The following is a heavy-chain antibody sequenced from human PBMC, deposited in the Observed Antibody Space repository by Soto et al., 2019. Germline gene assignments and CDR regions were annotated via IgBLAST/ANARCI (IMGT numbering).Heavy chain of an antibody. J-gene: IGHJ3*02. CDR3: AREPLYCRGGSCTITRDAYDI. CDR2: ISNRGDT. CDR1: GFIVSDTY. V-gene: IGHV3-66*01. Sequence: EVQLVESGGGLVQPGGSLRLSCTASGFIVSDTYVNWVRQAPGKGLEWVSVISNRGDTHYADSVRGRFSLSRDISDNTLHLQMINLIVEDTAVYYCAREPLYCRGGSCTITRDAYDIWGQGTMVTVSS. D-gene: IGHD2-15*01.